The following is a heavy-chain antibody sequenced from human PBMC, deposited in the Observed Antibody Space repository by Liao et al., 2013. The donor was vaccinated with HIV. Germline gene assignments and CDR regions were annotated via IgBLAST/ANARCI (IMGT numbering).Heavy chain of an antibody. J-gene: IGHJ6*03. Sequence: QVQLQESGPGLVKPSETLSLTCAVSGGSISSYYWTWIRQPAGKGLEWIGRIYTSGSTNSNPSLKSRVTMSVDPSKNVVSLKLNSVTAADTAVYYCARGGGRIPTAHYYFSYLDVWGKGTPVIVSS. V-gene: IGHV4-4*07. CDR1: GGSISSYY. CDR2: IYTSGST. CDR3: ARGGGRIPTAHYYFSYLDV. D-gene: IGHD1-1*01.